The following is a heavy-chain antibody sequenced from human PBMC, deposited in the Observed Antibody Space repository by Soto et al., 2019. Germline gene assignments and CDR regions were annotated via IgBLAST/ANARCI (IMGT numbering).Heavy chain of an antibody. D-gene: IGHD6-19*01. CDR2: ISYDGSNK. CDR1: GFTFSSYA. Sequence: GGSLRLSCAASGFTFSSYAMHWVRQAPGKGLEWVAVISYDGSNKYYADSVKGRFTISRDNSKNTLYLQMNSLRAEDTAVYYCAREGAVAGNIFDYWAQGTLVTVSS. V-gene: IGHV3-30-3*01. J-gene: IGHJ4*02. CDR3: AREGAVAGNIFDY.